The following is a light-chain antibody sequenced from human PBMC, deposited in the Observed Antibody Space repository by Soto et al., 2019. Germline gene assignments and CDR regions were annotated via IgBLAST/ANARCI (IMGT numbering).Light chain of an antibody. CDR3: QHYNSYSEA. Sequence: DIQMTQFPSTQSASVGDRVTITCRASQTISSWLAWYQQKPGKAPKLLIYKASTLKSGVPSRFSGSGSGTEFTLTISSLQPDDFATYYCQHYNSYSEAFGQGTKVELK. CDR1: QTISSW. CDR2: KAS. J-gene: IGKJ1*01. V-gene: IGKV1-5*03.